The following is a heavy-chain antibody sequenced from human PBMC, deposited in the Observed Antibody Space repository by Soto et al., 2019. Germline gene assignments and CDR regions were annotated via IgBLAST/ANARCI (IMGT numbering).Heavy chain of an antibody. V-gene: IGHV1-2*02. CDR1: GYPYTNSY. CDR2: IHPNTGGT. D-gene: IGHD6-19*01. Sequence: ASVKVSCKASGYPYTNSYMHWVRQAPGQGLEWMGWIHPNTGGTNYAQKFQGRVTLTRDTSVSTVYMELNRLTSDDTAIYFCASDFRTRGWFRQAGNFAMDVWGQGTTVTVSS. J-gene: IGHJ6*02. CDR3: ASDFRTRGWFRQAGNFAMDV.